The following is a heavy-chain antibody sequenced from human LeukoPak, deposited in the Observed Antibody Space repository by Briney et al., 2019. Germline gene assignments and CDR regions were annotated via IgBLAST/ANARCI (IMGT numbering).Heavy chain of an antibody. D-gene: IGHD1-26*01. Sequence: GRSLRLSCAASGFTFSSYAMHWVRQAPGKGLEWVAVISYDGSNKYYADSVKGRFTISRDNSKNTLYLQMNSLRAEDTAVYYCARDPVGATTGYFDYWGQGTLVTVSS. CDR3: ARDPVGATTGYFDY. CDR2: ISYDGSNK. CDR1: GFTFSSYA. V-gene: IGHV3-30-3*01. J-gene: IGHJ4*02.